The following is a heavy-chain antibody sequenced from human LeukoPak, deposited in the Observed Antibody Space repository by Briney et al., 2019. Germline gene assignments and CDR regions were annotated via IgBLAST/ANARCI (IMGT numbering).Heavy chain of an antibody. J-gene: IGHJ4*02. CDR2: IYHSGST. Sequence: PSETLSLTCAVSGGSISSSNWWSWVRQPPGKGLEWIGEIYHSGSTNYNPSLKSRVTISVDKSKNQFSLKLSSVTAADTAVYYCARDDDYGVYSMRYWGQGTLVTVSS. D-gene: IGHD4-17*01. V-gene: IGHV4-4*02. CDR1: GGSISSSNW. CDR3: ARDDDYGVYSMRY.